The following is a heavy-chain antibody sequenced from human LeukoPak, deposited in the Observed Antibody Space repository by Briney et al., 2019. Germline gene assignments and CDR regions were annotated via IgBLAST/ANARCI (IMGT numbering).Heavy chain of an antibody. CDR3: AGHGSGYSYGSAAGPYFDY. V-gene: IGHV4-39*01. Sequence: SETLSLTCTVSGGSISSSSYYWGWIRQPPGKGLEWIGSIYYSGSTYYNPSLKSRVTISVDTSKNQFSLKLSSVTAADTAVYYCAGHGSGYSYGSAAGPYFDYWGQGTLVTVSS. J-gene: IGHJ4*02. CDR1: GGSISSSSYY. CDR2: IYYSGST. D-gene: IGHD5-18*01.